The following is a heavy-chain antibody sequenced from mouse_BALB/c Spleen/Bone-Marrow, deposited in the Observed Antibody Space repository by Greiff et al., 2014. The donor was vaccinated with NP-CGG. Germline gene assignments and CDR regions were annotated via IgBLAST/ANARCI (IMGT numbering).Heavy chain of an antibody. CDR2: IDTSDSYT. D-gene: IGHD4-1*01. CDR3: ARGDWDDAY. Sequence: VQLVESGAELVMPGASVKMSCKASGYTFTDYWMHWVKQRPGQGLEWIGAIDTSDSYTSYNQKFKGKATLTVDESSSTAYMQLSSLTSEDSAVYYCARGDWDDAYWGQGTLVTVSA. V-gene: IGHV1-69*01. CDR1: GYTFTDYW. J-gene: IGHJ3*01.